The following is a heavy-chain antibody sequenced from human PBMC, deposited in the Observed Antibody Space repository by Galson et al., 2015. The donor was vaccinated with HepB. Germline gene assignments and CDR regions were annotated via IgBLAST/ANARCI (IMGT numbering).Heavy chain of an antibody. CDR1: GGSISSSSYY. CDR3: ARHGVWKYQLLSPPVYFDY. J-gene: IGHJ4*02. D-gene: IGHD2-2*01. CDR2: IYYSGST. V-gene: IGHV4-39*01. Sequence: ETLSLTCTVSGGSISSSSYYWGWIRQPPGKGLEWIGSIYYSGSTYYNPSLKSRVTISVDTSKNQFSLKLSSVTAADTAVYYCARHGVWKYQLLSPPVYFDYWGQGTLVTVSS.